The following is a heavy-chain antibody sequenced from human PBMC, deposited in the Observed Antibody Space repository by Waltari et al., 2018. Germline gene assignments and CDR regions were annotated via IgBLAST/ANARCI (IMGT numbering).Heavy chain of an antibody. CDR1: GGTFSSYA. Sequence: QVQLVQSGAEVKKPGSSVKVSCKASGGTFSSYAISWVRQAPGQGLEWMGRIIPIFGTANYAQKFQGRVTITADKSTSTAYMELSSLRSEDTAVYYCARRDYYDSSGYYYHNYFDYWGQGTLVTVSS. CDR3: ARRDYYDSSGYYYHNYFDY. D-gene: IGHD3-22*01. CDR2: IIPIFGTA. J-gene: IGHJ4*02. V-gene: IGHV1-69*08.